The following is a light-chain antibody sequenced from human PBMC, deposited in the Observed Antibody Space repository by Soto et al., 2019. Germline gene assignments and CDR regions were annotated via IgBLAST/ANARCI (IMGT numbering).Light chain of an antibody. CDR2: AAS. Sequence: DIRMSQSPSIVSDSKRDRVTITCRASQRIDTWLAWYQQKPGTAPKLLIYAASSLQSGVPSKFSGSGSGTDFTLTISSLQPEDFATYYCQQYNSYPLTFGGGTKVDI. CDR3: QQYNSYPLT. J-gene: IGKJ4*01. V-gene: IGKV1-5*01. CDR1: QRIDTW.